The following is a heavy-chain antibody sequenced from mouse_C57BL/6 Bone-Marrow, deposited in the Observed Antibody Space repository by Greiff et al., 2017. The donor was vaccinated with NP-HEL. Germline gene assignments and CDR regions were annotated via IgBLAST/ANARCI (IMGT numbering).Heavy chain of an antibody. Sequence: VQLQQSGAELARPGASVKLSCKASGYTFTSYGISWVKQRPGQGLEWIGWIYPRDGSTKYNEKFKGKATLTVDTSSSTAYMELHSLTSEDSAVYFCARGGDYWGQGTTLTVSS. J-gene: IGHJ2*01. CDR2: IYPRDGST. CDR3: ARGGDY. V-gene: IGHV1-85*01. CDR1: GYTFTSYG.